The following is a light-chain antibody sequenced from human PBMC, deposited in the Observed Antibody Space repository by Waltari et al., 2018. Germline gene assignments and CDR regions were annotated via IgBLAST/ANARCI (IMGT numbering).Light chain of an antibody. Sequence: QSALTQPAAVSGFPGQSVTISCTGTSNDVGAYTYVPWYQQHHDKAPKLIIFEVNTRPSGVSDRFSASKSGNTASLAISDLQAEDEAVYYCNSFSKSDTLDYVFGTGTEVAVL. J-gene: IGLJ1*01. CDR2: EVN. CDR3: NSFSKSDTLDYV. CDR1: SNDVGAYTY. V-gene: IGLV2-14*01.